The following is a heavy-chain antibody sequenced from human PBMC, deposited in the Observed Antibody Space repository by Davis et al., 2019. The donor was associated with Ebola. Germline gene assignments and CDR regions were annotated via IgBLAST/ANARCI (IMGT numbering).Heavy chain of an antibody. Sequence: SETLSLTCTVSSGSISSYYWSWIRQPPGKGLEWIGYIYYSGSTNYNPSLKSRVTISVDTSKNQFSLKLSSVTAADTAVYYCARVGRLRYFDQPYYYYGMDVWGQGTTVTVSS. CDR1: SGSISSYY. CDR3: ARVGRLRYFDQPYYYYGMDV. D-gene: IGHD3-9*01. CDR2: IYYSGST. V-gene: IGHV4-59*01. J-gene: IGHJ6*02.